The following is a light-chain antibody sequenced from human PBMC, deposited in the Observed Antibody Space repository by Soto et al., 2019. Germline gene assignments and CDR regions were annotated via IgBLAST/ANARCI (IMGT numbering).Light chain of an antibody. J-gene: IGKJ1*01. CDR1: QSISSY. Sequence: IQMTQSPSSLSASVGDRVTISCRARQSISSYLNWYQQKPGKAPKLLIYAASSLQSGVPSRFSGSGSGTDFTLTISSLQPEDFATYYCQQSYSTPQTFGQGTKVDIK. CDR3: QQSYSTPQT. CDR2: AAS. V-gene: IGKV1-39*01.